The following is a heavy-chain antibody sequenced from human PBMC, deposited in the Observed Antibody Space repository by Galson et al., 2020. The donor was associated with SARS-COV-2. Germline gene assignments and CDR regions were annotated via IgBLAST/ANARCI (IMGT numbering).Heavy chain of an antibody. CDR1: GDSISSSSYY. Sequence: SETLSLTCTVSGDSISSSSYYWGWIRQPPGKGLEWIGSINYSGSTYYNPSLNSRVTISVDTSKNQFSLKVRSVTAADTAVYYCARDPLYSGYYFDYCGQGTLVNVTS. V-gene: IGHV4-39*07. D-gene: IGHD5-12*01. CDR3: ARDPLYSGYYFDY. CDR2: INYSGST. J-gene: IGHJ4*02.